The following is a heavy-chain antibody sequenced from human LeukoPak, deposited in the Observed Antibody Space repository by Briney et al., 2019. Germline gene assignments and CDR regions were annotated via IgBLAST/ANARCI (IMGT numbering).Heavy chain of an antibody. Sequence: GGSLRLSCAASGFTFSSYAMSWVRQAPGKGLEWVSVIYSGGSTYYADSVKGRFTISSDNSKNTLYLQMNSLRAEDTAVYYCAKDPATYYYDSSGYSDWGQGTLVTVSS. CDR2: IYSGGST. CDR1: GFTFSSYA. CDR3: AKDPATYYYDSSGYSD. D-gene: IGHD3-22*01. V-gene: IGHV3-23*03. J-gene: IGHJ4*02.